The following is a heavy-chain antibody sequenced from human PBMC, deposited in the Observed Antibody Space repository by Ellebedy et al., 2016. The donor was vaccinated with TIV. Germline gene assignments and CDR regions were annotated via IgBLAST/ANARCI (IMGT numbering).Heavy chain of an antibody. Sequence: GESLKISCAASGFTFSSYGMHWVRQAPGKGLEWVAVISYDGSNKYYAECVKGRFTISRDNSKNTLYLQMNSLRAEDTAVYYCAKGVVITTLYYYGMDVWGQGTTVTVSS. CDR2: ISYDGSNK. CDR3: AKGVVITTLYYYGMDV. D-gene: IGHD3-22*01. V-gene: IGHV3-30*18. CDR1: GFTFSSYG. J-gene: IGHJ6*02.